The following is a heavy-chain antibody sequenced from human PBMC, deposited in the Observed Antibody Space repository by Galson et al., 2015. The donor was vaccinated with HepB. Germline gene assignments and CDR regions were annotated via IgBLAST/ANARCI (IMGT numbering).Heavy chain of an antibody. V-gene: IGHV3-23*01. CDR1: GFTFSGYW. J-gene: IGHJ4*02. CDR3: AKDVVRGVITY. D-gene: IGHD3-10*01. Sequence: SLRLSCAASGFTFSGYWMHWVRQVPGKGLEWVSSISGGGSTYYADSVKGRFTISRDNSKNTLYLQMDSLRPGDTALYYCAKDVVRGVITYWGQGTLVTVSS. CDR2: ISGGGST.